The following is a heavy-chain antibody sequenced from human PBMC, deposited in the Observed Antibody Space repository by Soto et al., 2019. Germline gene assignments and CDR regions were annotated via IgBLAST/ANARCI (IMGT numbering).Heavy chain of an antibody. CDR1: GFTFSSYW. CDR2: INSDGSST. CDR3: ARAPYYGSGTRPNYYYYYMDV. D-gene: IGHD3-10*01. J-gene: IGHJ6*03. Sequence: EVQLVESGGGLVQPVGSLRLSCAASGFTFSSYWMHWVRQAPGKGLVWVSRINSDGSSTSYADSVKGRFTISRDNAKNTLYLQMNSLRAEDTAVYYCARAPYYGSGTRPNYYYYYMDVWGKGTTVTVSS. V-gene: IGHV3-74*01.